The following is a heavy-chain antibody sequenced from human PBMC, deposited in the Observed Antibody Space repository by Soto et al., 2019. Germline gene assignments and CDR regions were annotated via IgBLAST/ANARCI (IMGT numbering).Heavy chain of an antibody. J-gene: IGHJ3*02. V-gene: IGHV3-21*01. CDR3: ARDMGITIFGVVTPGAFDI. CDR2: INSSSSYI. CDR1: GFTFSSYS. D-gene: IGHD3-3*01. Sequence: EVQLVESGGGLVKPGGSLRLSCAASGFTFSSYSMNWVRQAPGKGLEWVSSINSSSSYIYYADSVKGRLTISRENAKNSLYLQMNSLRAEDTAVYYCARDMGITIFGVVTPGAFDIWGQGTMVTVSS.